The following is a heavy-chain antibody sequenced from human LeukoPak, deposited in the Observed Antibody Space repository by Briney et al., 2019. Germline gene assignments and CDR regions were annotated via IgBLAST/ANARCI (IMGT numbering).Heavy chain of an antibody. V-gene: IGHV1-2*02. CDR1: GYTFTGYY. D-gene: IGHD5-12*01. Sequence: GASVKVSCKASGYTFTGYYMHWVRQAPGQELEWMGWINPNSGGTNYAQKFQGRVTMTRDTSISTAYMELSRLRSDDTAVYYCARVISGYVLSFDIWGQGTMVTVSS. CDR2: INPNSGGT. CDR3: ARVISGYVLSFDI. J-gene: IGHJ3*02.